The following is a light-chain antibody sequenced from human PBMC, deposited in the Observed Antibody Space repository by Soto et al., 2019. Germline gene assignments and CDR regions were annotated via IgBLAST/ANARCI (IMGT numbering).Light chain of an antibody. J-gene: IGKJ1*01. CDR3: QQYGSSGT. CDR2: GAS. V-gene: IGKV3-20*01. Sequence: EIVVAQSPATLSLSPGERATLSCRSSQSVSNNYLAWYQQKPGQAPRLLIYGASNRATGIPDRFSGSGSGTDFTLTISRLEPEDFAVYYCQQYGSSGTFGQGTKVDIK. CDR1: QSVSNNY.